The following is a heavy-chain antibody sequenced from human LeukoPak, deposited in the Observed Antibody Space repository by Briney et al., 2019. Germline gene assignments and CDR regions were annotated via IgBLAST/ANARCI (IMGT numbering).Heavy chain of an antibody. CDR3: ARVGRLWFGVYAFDI. CDR1: GFTFSSYW. CDR2: IKQDGSEQ. Sequence: PGGSLRLSCAASGFTFSSYWMSWVRQAPGKGLEWVANIKQDGSEQYYVDSVKGRFTISRDNAKNSLYLQMKSLRAEDTAVYYCARVGRLWFGVYAFDISGQGTMVTVSS. J-gene: IGHJ3*02. D-gene: IGHD3-10*01. V-gene: IGHV3-7*01.